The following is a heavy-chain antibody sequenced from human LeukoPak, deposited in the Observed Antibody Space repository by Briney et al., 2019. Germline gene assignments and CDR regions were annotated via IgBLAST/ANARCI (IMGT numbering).Heavy chain of an antibody. CDR3: ARPPGL. Sequence: PSETLSLTCTIFGGSISSYSWNWIRQPPGKGLEWIGYIYYSGSTNYNPSLKSRVTISVDASKNQFSLRLTSVTAADTAVYYCARPPGLWGRGTLVTVSS. V-gene: IGHV4-59*08. CDR2: IYYSGST. J-gene: IGHJ2*01. CDR1: GGSISSYS.